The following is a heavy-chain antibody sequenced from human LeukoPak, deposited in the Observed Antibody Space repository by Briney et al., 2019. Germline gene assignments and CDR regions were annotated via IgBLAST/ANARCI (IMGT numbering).Heavy chain of an antibody. D-gene: IGHD3-3*01. Sequence: PGRSLRLSCAASGFTFSSYAMHWVRQAPGKGLEWVAVISYDGSNKYYADSVKGRFTISRDNSKNTLYLQMNSLRAEDTAVYYCAKSILRFLEWCFDYWGQGTLVTVSS. J-gene: IGHJ4*02. CDR3: AKSILRFLEWCFDY. CDR1: GFTFSSYA. V-gene: IGHV3-30-3*02. CDR2: ISYDGSNK.